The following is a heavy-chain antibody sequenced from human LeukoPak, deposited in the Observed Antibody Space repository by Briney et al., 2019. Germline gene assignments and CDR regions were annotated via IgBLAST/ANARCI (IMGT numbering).Heavy chain of an antibody. CDR1: GYTFSSYG. J-gene: IGHJ4*02. Sequence: GGSLRLSCAVSGYTFSSYGMHWVRQAPGKGLEWVAFIRYDGSNKYYADSVKGRFTISRDNSKNTLYLQMNSLRAEDTAVYYCARDSAEGPFGRYYFDYWGQGTLVTVSS. D-gene: IGHD3-16*01. CDR2: IRYDGSNK. V-gene: IGHV3-30*02. CDR3: ARDSAEGPFGRYYFDY.